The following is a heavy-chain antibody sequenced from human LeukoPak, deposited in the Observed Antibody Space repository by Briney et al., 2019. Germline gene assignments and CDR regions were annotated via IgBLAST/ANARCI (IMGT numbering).Heavy chain of an antibody. CDR1: GGSISSYY. Sequence: PSETLSLTCTVSGGSISSYYWSWIRQPAGKGLEWIGRIYTSGSTNYNPSLKSRVTMSVDTSKNQFSLKLSSVTAADTAVYYCARESEGTHYYDSSENYYFDYWGQGTLVTVSS. D-gene: IGHD3-22*01. J-gene: IGHJ4*02. CDR3: ARESEGTHYYDSSENYYFDY. V-gene: IGHV4-4*07. CDR2: IYTSGST.